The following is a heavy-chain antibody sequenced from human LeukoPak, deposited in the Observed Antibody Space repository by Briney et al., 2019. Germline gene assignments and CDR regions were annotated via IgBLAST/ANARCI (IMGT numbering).Heavy chain of an antibody. CDR1: GYTFTGYY. J-gene: IGHJ4*02. CDR2: INPSGGST. CDR3: AGIAAAGTKGVY. D-gene: IGHD6-13*01. V-gene: IGHV1-46*01. Sequence: ASVKVSCKASGYTFTGYYMHWVRQAPGQGLEWMGIINPSGGSTSYAQKFQGRVTMTRDTSTSTVYMELSSLRSEDTAVYYCAGIAAAGTKGVYWGQGTLVTVSS.